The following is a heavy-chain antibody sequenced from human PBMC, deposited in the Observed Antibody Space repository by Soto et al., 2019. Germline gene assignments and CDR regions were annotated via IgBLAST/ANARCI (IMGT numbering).Heavy chain of an antibody. CDR1: GYTFTSYG. V-gene: IGHV1-18*01. Sequence: ASVKVSCKASGYTFTSYGISWVRQAPGQGLEWMGWISAYNGNTNYAQKLQGRVTMTTDTSTSTAYMELRSLRSDDTAVYYCARDPLVIAVAGLGYDYWGQGTLVTVSS. CDR2: ISAYNGNT. J-gene: IGHJ4*02. CDR3: ARDPLVIAVAGLGYDY. D-gene: IGHD6-19*01.